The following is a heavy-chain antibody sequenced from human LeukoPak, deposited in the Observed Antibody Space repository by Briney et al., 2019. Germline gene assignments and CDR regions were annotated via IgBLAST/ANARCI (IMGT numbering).Heavy chain of an antibody. D-gene: IGHD5-18*01. V-gene: IGHV3-48*03. Sequence: GGSLRLSCAASGFTFSSYEMNCVRQAPGKGLEWVSYISSSGSTIYYADSVKGRFTISRDNAKNSLYLQMNSLRAEDTAVYYCAGGLVDTAMVDWGQGTLVTVSS. CDR1: GFTFSSYE. CDR3: AGGLVDTAMVD. CDR2: ISSSGSTI. J-gene: IGHJ4*02.